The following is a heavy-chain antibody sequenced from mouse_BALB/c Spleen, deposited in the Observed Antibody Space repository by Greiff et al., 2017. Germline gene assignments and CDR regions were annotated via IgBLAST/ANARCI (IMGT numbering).Heavy chain of an antibody. CDR3: ARRAMDY. Sequence: EVQLVESGGGLVKPGGSLKLSCAASGFTFSSYAMSWVRQTPEKRLEWVASISSGGSTYYPDSVKGRFTISRDNARNILYLQMSSLRSEDTAMYYCARRAMDYWGQGTSVTVSS. CDR1: GFTFSSYA. J-gene: IGHJ4*01. CDR2: ISSGGST. V-gene: IGHV5-6-5*01.